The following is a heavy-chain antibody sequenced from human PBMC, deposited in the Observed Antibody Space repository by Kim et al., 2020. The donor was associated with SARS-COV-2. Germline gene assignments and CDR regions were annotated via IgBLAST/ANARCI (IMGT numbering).Heavy chain of an antibody. CDR3: ARLSRYDFWSGYYS. V-gene: IGHV7-4-1*02. CDR2: INTNTGNP. Sequence: ASVKVSCKASGYTFTSYAMNWVRQAPGQGLEWMGWINTNTGNPTYAQGFTGRFVFSLDTSVSTAYLQISSLKAEDTAVYYCARLSRYDFWSGYYSWGQGTLVTVSS. CDR1: GYTFTSYA. J-gene: IGHJ4*02. D-gene: IGHD3-3*01.